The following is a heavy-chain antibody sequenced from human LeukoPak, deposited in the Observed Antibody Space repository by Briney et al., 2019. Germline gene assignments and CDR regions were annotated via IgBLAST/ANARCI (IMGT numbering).Heavy chain of an antibody. D-gene: IGHD2-21*02. CDR3: ARNGFRTYCGSGCYSVSMYV. CDR2: IYDSGAT. V-gene: IGHV4-4*07. Sequence: SETLSLTCSVSGGSVSRDSWTWIRQPAGKGLEWIGYIYDSGATTYNPSLQSRLTMSVDPSKNQFSLKLTSVTAADTAVYYCARNGFRTYCGSGCYSVSMYVWGNGTTVTVAS. CDR1: GGSVSRDS. J-gene: IGHJ6*03.